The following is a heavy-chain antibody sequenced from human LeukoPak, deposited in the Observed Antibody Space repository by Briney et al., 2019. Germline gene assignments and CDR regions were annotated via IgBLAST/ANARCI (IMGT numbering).Heavy chain of an antibody. Sequence: GESLKISCAASGFTFSSYAMHWVRQAPGKGLEYVSAISSNGGSTYYANSAKGRFTISRDNSKNTLYLQMGSLRAEDMAVYYCARDRGTAMVWYYFDYWGQGTLVTVSS. D-gene: IGHD5-18*01. J-gene: IGHJ4*02. V-gene: IGHV3-64*01. CDR2: ISSNGGST. CDR3: ARDRGTAMVWYYFDY. CDR1: GFTFSSYA.